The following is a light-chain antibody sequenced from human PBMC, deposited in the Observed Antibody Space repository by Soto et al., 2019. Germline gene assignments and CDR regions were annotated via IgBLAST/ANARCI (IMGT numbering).Light chain of an antibody. V-gene: IGKV4-1*01. CDR2: WAS. Sequence: IVMTQSPDSLAVSLVESATISCKASQSVVYRSSNQNYVAWYQQKPGQPPKLLIYWASTRGSGVPDRFSGSGSGTDFTLTISSLQAEDVAVYYCHQYYNTPQSFGGGTKVDI. CDR1: QSVVYRSSNQNY. J-gene: IGKJ4*01. CDR3: HQYYNTPQS.